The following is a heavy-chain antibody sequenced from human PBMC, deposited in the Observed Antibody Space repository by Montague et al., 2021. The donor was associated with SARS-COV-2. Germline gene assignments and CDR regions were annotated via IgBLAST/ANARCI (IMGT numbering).Heavy chain of an antibody. D-gene: IGHD5-24*01. CDR1: GGSFSAYW. Sequence: SETLSLTCAVYGGSFSAYWWTWIRQPPGKGLEWIGEINHSGSTNXNPSLKSRVNISVDTSKNQFSLNLSSVTAADTAVYYCARETTMRWVQNPWGPGTLVTVSS. V-gene: IGHV4-34*01. J-gene: IGHJ5*02. CDR3: ARETTMRWVQNP. CDR2: INHSGST.